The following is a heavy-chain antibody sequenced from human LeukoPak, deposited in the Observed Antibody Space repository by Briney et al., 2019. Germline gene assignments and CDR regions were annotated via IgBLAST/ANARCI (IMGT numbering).Heavy chain of an antibody. CDR3: AKDSVVVTAIRVGYYFDY. J-gene: IGHJ4*02. D-gene: IGHD2-21*02. CDR1: GFTFSSYA. Sequence: GGSLRLSCAASGFTFSSYAMSWVRQAPGKGLKWVSAISGSGGSTYYADCVKGRFTISRYNSKNTLYLQMNSLRAEDTAVYYCAKDSVVVTAIRVGYYFDYWGQGTLVTVSS. CDR2: ISGSGGST. V-gene: IGHV3-23*01.